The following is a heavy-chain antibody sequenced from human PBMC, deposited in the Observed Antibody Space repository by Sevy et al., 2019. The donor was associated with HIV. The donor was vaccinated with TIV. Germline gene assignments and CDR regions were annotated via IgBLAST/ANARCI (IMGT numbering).Heavy chain of an antibody. V-gene: IGHV4-59*02. Sequence: SETLSLTCTVSGASVSVYYWSWIRQSPGKGLEWIAYMHHSGSTNYDPSLKSRVTISVETSKNQCSLRLRSVTAADTAMYYCARQDIGLGWDAFDIWGKGTMVTVSS. D-gene: IGHD2-15*01. CDR1: GASVSVYY. CDR2: MHHSGST. J-gene: IGHJ3*02. CDR3: ARQDIGLGWDAFDI.